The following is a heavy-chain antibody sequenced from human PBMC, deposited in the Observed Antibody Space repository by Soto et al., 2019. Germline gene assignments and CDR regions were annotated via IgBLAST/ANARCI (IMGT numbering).Heavy chain of an antibody. Sequence: EVQLLESGGDLVQPGGSLRVSCVASGFSFSNYAMSWVRQAPGKGLEWVSGIRGSGTDTHYADSVKGRFTISRDNSKNTVYLEMHSLQVGDTAVYYCARSEGAEGVVWFDTWGQGTLVTVSS. CDR1: GFSFSNYA. D-gene: IGHD1-26*01. V-gene: IGHV3-23*01. J-gene: IGHJ5*02. CDR2: IRGSGTDT. CDR3: ARSEGAEGVVWFDT.